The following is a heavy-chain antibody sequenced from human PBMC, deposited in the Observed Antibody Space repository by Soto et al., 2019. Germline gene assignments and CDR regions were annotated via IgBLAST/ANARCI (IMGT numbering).Heavy chain of an antibody. CDR3: ARDLSWGSNWYYYMDV. D-gene: IGHD7-27*01. J-gene: IGHJ6*03. Sequence: EVQLVESGGGLVQPGGSLRLSCATSGFILSDCAMNWVRQAPGKGLEWDSYISSRSSVIDYADSVKGRFTVSRDNARNSLYLQMNSLRAEDTAVYYCARDLSWGSNWYYYMDVWGKGTTVTVSS. V-gene: IGHV3-48*01. CDR2: ISSRSSVI. CDR1: GFILSDCA.